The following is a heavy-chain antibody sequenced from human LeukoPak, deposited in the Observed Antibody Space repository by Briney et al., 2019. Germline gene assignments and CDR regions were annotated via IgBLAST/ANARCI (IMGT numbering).Heavy chain of an antibody. D-gene: IGHD3-9*01. CDR2: ISHNAHFK. CDR1: GFNFSTFA. V-gene: IGHV3-30*04. Sequence: PGGSLRLSCAASGFNFSTFALHWVRQAPGKGLEWVALISHNAHFKCYADSVKGRFTVSRDTSKNMLHLQMDSLRTEETALYYCAREMRLPHNEILIDRRAFDIWGQGTMVTVSS. CDR3: AREMRLPHNEILIDRRAFDI. J-gene: IGHJ3*02.